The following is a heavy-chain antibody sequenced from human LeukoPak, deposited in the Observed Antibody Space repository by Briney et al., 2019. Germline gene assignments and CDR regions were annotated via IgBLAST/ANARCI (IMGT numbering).Heavy chain of an antibody. D-gene: IGHD6-13*01. V-gene: IGHV3-23*01. Sequence: AISASGVSTYYADSVKGRFTISRDNSKNTLYLQMNSLRAEDTAVYSCPKSFLSSWVYYFDYWGQGTLLTVSS. CDR2: ISASGVST. CDR3: PKSFLSSWVYYFDY. J-gene: IGHJ4*02.